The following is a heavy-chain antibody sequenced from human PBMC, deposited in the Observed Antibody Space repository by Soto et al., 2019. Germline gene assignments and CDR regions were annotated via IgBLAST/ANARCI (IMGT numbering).Heavy chain of an antibody. J-gene: IGHJ4*02. CDR2: ISYDGSNK. D-gene: IGHD2-2*01. Sequence: PGGSLRLSCAASGFTFSSYAMHWVRQAPGKGLEWVAVISYDGSNKYYADSVKGRFTISRDNSKNTLYLQMNSLRAEDTAVYYCASGNLGYCSSTSRCLTASQWLRWGQGTLVTVSS. V-gene: IGHV3-30-3*01. CDR1: GFTFSSYA. CDR3: ASGNLGYCSSTSRCLTASQWLR.